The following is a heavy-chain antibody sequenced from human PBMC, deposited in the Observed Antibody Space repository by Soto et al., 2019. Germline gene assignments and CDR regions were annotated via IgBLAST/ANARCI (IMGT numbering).Heavy chain of an antibody. D-gene: IGHD2-21*02. V-gene: IGHV3-23*01. J-gene: IGHJ6*02. CDR3: AKKLGFCGGTCYSNYSYYGRDL. CDR2: ISGSGGNT. Sequence: PGGSLRLSCAASGFTFSSCAMGWVRQAPGKGLEWVSAISGSGGNTYYADSVKGRFTISRDNSKNTLYLQMNSLRAEDTAVYYSAKKLGFCGGTCYSNYSYYGRDLGGQGTRVTLSS. CDR1: GFTFSSCA.